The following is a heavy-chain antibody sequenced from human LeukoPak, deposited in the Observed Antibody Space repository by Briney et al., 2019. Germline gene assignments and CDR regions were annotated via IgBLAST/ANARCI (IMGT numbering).Heavy chain of an antibody. Sequence: PGGSLRLSCASSGFSFSSYAMNWVRKAPGKGLEWVSAISGSGGSTSYAVSVKARFTSSRDNSKNTLFLQMNSLRAEDTAVYYCAKDAERVAVTGHLDYWGQGTLVTVSS. J-gene: IGHJ4*02. CDR2: ISGSGGST. CDR3: AKDAERVAVTGHLDY. D-gene: IGHD6-19*01. V-gene: IGHV3-23*01. CDR1: GFSFSSYA.